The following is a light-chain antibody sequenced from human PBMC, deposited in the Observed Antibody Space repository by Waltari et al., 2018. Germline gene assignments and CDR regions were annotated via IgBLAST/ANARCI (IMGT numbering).Light chain of an antibody. CDR1: SNDVGGYGY. CDR2: EVS. Sequence: QSALTQPASVSGSPGQSIPISCTGTSNDVGGYGYVSWYQQYPGKAPTLIIYEVSYRPSGISTRFSGSKSGNTASLTISGLQAEDEADYYCSSHTATVPHVFGTGTRVTVV. V-gene: IGLV2-14*01. J-gene: IGLJ1*01. CDR3: SSHTATVPHV.